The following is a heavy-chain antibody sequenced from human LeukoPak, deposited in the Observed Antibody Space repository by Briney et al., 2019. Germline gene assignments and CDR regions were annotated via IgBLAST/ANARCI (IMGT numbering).Heavy chain of an antibody. J-gene: IGHJ4*02. V-gene: IGHV4-39*01. Sequence: SETLSLTCTVSGGSISSSSYYWGWIRQPPGKGLEWIGSIYYSGSTYYNPSLKSRVTISVNTSKNQFSLKLSSVTAADTAVYYCARARGSWAGGLERRVSFDYWGQGTLVTVSS. CDR2: IYYSGST. D-gene: IGHD1-1*01. CDR3: ARARGSWAGGLERRVSFDY. CDR1: GGSISSSSYY.